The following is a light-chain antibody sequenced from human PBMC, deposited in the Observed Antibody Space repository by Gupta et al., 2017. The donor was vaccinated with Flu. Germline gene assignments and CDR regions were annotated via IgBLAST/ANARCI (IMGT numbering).Light chain of an antibody. CDR2: RNN. J-gene: IGLJ3*02. CDR3: AAWDDSLSGWV. Sequence: SVLTQPPSASGTPGQRVTISCSGSSSNIGSNYVYWYQQLPGTAPKLLIYRNNQRPSGVPDRFSGSKSGTSASLAISGLRSEDEADYYCAAWDDSLSGWVFGGGIKLTVL. CDR1: SSNIGSNY. V-gene: IGLV1-47*01.